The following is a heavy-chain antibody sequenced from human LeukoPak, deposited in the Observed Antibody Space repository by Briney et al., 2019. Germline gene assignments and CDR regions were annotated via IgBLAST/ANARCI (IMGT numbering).Heavy chain of an antibody. CDR1: GFTLSKYW. J-gene: IGHJ3*02. V-gene: IGHV3-7*03. CDR2: IKKEAGSAE. CDR3: AQQWLLLGAFDI. D-gene: IGHD3-22*01. Sequence: GGSLRLSCAASGFTLSKYWMSWVRQAPGKGLEWVANIKKEAGSAENYVDSVKGRFTISRDNSKNTLYLQMNSLRAEDTAVYYCAQQWLLLGAFDIWGQGTMVTVSS.